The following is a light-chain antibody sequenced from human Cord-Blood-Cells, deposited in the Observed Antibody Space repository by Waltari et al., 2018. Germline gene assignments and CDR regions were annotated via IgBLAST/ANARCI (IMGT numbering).Light chain of an antibody. V-gene: IGKV3-11*01. Sequence: EIVLTQSLATLPLSPGERATLSCRASQSVSSYLAWYQQKPGQAPRLLIYDASNRATGIPARFSGSGSGTDFTLTISSLEPEDFAVYYCQQRSNWLTFGGGTKVEIK. CDR2: DAS. J-gene: IGKJ4*01. CDR1: QSVSSY. CDR3: QQRSNWLT.